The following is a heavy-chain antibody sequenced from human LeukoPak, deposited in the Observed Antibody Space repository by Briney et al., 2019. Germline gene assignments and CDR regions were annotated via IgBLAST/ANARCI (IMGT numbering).Heavy chain of an antibody. D-gene: IGHD2-2*01. CDR1: GDSISSGDYY. Sequence: SSETLSLTCTVSGDSISSGDYYWSWLRQPPGKGLEWIGYIFYSGSTYYNPSLKSRLTISVDTSKNQFSLKLSSVTAADTALYYCVRGGGAVIAAARAFDIWGQGTMVTVSS. CDR3: VRGGGAVIAAARAFDI. J-gene: IGHJ3*02. V-gene: IGHV4-30-4*08. CDR2: IFYSGST.